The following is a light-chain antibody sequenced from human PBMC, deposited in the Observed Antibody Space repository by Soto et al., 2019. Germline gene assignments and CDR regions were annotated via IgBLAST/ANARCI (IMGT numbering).Light chain of an antibody. CDR2: KAS. J-gene: IGKJ1*01. CDR1: QGIGSS. CDR3: QHYNSYSEA. V-gene: IGKV1-5*03. Sequence: DRVAITCLASQGIGSSLAWYQQKPGKAPKLLIYKASTLKSGVPSRFSGSGSGTEFTLTISSLQPDDFATYYCQHYNSYSEAFGQGTKVDIK.